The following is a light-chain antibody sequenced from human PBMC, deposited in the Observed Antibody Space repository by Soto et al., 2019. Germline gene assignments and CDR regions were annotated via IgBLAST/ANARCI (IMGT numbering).Light chain of an antibody. Sequence: EIVLTQSPATLSLSPGERATLSCRASQSVSSYLAWYQQRPGQAPRLLIYDASNRATGNQARFSGRGSGTHYNLTISSVEPEEFSCYNWQQRSNWPLTVDGGTKVEIK. CDR1: QSVSSY. J-gene: IGKJ4*01. CDR2: DAS. CDR3: QQRSNWPLT. V-gene: IGKV3-11*01.